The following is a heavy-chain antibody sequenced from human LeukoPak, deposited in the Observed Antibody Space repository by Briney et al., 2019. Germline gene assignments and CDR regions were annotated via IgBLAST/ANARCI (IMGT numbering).Heavy chain of an antibody. Sequence: GGSLRLSCAASGITFSSYAMSWVRQAPGEGLEWVSGIRGSGGSAYYADSVKGRFTISRDNSKNTLYLQMNSLRAEDTAVYYCANYGNPSGDYWGQGTLVTVSS. J-gene: IGHJ4*02. CDR2: IRGSGGSA. V-gene: IGHV3-23*01. CDR3: ANYGNPSGDY. CDR1: GITFSSYA. D-gene: IGHD1-14*01.